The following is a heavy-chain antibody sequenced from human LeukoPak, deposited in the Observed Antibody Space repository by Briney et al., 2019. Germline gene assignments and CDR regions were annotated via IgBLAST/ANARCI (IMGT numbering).Heavy chain of an antibody. CDR3: AKSDCSGGSCYENY. D-gene: IGHD2-15*01. J-gene: IGHJ4*02. CDR2: ISGSGGST. V-gene: IGHV3-23*01. Sequence: ISGSGGSTYYADSVKGRFTISRDNSKNTLYLQMNSLRAEDTAVYYCAKSDCSGGSCYENYWGQGTLVTVSS.